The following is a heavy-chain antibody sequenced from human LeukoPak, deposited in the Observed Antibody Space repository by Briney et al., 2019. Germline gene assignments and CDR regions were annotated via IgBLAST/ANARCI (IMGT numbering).Heavy chain of an antibody. J-gene: IGHJ4*02. D-gene: IGHD2-15*01. V-gene: IGHV3-30-3*01. CDR3: ARDPRPGYCSGGSCSGFFDY. CDR2: ISYDGSNK. Sequence: GGSLRLSCAASEFIFSNYAMHWVRQAPGKGLEWVAVISYDGSNKYYADSVKGRFTISRDNSKNTLYLQMNSLRAEDTAVYYCARDPRPGYCSGGSCSGFFDYWGQGTLVTVSS. CDR1: EFIFSNYA.